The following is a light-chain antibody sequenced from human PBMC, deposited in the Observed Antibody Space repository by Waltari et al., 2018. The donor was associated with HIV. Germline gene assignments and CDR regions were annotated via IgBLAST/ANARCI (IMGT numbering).Light chain of an antibody. J-gene: IGLJ3*02. CDR3: QSYDSSLSGWV. Sequence: QSVLTQPPSVSGAPGQRVSLSCSGGSSNIGSGYDVHWYQQFPGIAPNVLIYANTNRPSGVPDRFAGSKSGYSASLVITGLQAEDDADYYCQSYDSSLSGWVFGGGTKLTVL. V-gene: IGLV1-40*01. CDR1: SSNIGSGYD. CDR2: ANT.